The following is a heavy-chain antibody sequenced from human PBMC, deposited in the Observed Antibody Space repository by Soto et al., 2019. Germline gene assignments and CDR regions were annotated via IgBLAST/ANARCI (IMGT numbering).Heavy chain of an antibody. CDR1: GIDFRGDW. Sequence: EVQLVESGGGLVQPGGSLRLSCAASGIDFRGDWMHWVRQAPGKGLVWVAGINSDTSNTEYADSVRGRFTISRDNAKNTLYLQMNSLRADDTAVYYCALVEQQLANFDYWGQGTLVTVSS. CDR3: ALVEQQLANFDY. CDR2: INSDTSNT. J-gene: IGHJ4*02. V-gene: IGHV3-74*01. D-gene: IGHD6-13*01.